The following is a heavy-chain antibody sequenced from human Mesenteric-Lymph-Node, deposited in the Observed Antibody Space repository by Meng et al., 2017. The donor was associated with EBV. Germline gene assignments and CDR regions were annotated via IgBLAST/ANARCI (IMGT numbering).Heavy chain of an antibody. J-gene: IGHJ4*02. D-gene: IGHD4-17*01. Sequence: EVQLLESGGGLVQPGGSLRLSCAASGFTFSSYAMSWVRQAPGKGLEWVSGISGSGGSIYYVDSVKGRFTISRDYAKNTLYLQMNSLRAEDTAVYYCAKDPTVSMTHGFDYLGQGTLGTVDS. CDR3: AKDPTVSMTHGFDY. V-gene: IGHV3-23*01. CDR2: ISGSGGSI. CDR1: GFTFSSYA.